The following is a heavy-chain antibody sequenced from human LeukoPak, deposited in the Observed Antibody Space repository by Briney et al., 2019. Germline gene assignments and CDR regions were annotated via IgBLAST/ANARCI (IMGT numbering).Heavy chain of an antibody. J-gene: IGHJ4*02. CDR1: GFTFGDYA. D-gene: IGHD6-13*01. Sequence: GGSLRLSCTASGFTFGDYAMSWVRQAPGKGLEWVGFIRSKAYGGTTEYAASVKGRFTISRDDSKSIAYLQMNSLKTEDTAVYYCTRVVSSWYRLGGDYWGQGTLVTVSS. CDR2: IRSKAYGGTT. CDR3: TRVVSSWYRLGGDY. V-gene: IGHV3-49*04.